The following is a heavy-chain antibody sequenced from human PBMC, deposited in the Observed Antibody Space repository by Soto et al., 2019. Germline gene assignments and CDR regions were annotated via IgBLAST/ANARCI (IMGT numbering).Heavy chain of an antibody. V-gene: IGHV3-23*01. J-gene: IGHJ4*02. D-gene: IGHD2-21*01. Sequence: EVQLLESGGGLVQPGGSLRLSCAASGFTFSSYVMSWVRQAPGKGLEWVSAISGSGGSTYYADSVKGRFTISRDNSKNTLYLQMNSLRAEDTAVYYCATCGGSPETVDFDYWGQGTLVTVSS. CDR2: ISGSGGST. CDR3: ATCGGSPETVDFDY. CDR1: GFTFSSYV.